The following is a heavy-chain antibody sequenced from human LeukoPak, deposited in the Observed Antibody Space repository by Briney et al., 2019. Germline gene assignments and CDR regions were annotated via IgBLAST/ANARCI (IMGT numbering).Heavy chain of an antibody. V-gene: IGHV4-4*02. CDR3: SRESGAFSPFGY. D-gene: IGHD1-26*01. CDR1: GGSISSTNW. CDR2: ISLSGLT. Sequence: PSETLSLTCGVSGGSISSTNWWSWVRKPPGQGLEWIGEISLSGLTNYSPSLKNRVTMSLDKSKNHLSLNLTSVTAADTAVYYCSRESGAFSPFGYWGQGTLVTVSS. J-gene: IGHJ4*02.